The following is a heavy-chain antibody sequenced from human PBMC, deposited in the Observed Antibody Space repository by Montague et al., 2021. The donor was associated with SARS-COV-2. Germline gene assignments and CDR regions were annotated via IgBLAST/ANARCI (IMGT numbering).Heavy chain of an antibody. V-gene: IGHV1-24*01. CDR1: GYTLTELS. CDR2: FDPEDGET. D-gene: IGHD6-19*01. J-gene: IGHJ6*02. CDR3: ATGRAVAGTMWDYYYYYGMDV. Sequence: SVMVSCKVSGYTLTELSMHWVRQAPGKGLEWMGGFDPEDGETIYAQKFQGRVTMTEDTSTDTAYMELGSLRSEDTAVYYCATGRAVAGTMWDYYYYYGMDVWGQGTTVTVSS.